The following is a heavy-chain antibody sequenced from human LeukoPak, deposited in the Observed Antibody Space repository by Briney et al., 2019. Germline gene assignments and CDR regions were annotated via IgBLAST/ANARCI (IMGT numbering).Heavy chain of an antibody. V-gene: IGHV3-21*01. CDR3: ARVYSSSWTGDY. Sequence: GGSLRLSCAASGFTFSSYAMSWVRQAPGKGLEWVSSISYRSSDIEYADSVKGRFTISRDNTKKSLYLQMSGLRAEDTAVYYCARVYSSSWTGDYWGQGTLVTVSS. CDR1: GFTFSSYA. CDR2: ISYRSSDI. J-gene: IGHJ4*02. D-gene: IGHD6-13*01.